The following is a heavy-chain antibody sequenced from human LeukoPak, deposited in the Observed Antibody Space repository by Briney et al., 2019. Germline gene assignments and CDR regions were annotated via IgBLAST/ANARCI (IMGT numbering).Heavy chain of an antibody. J-gene: IGHJ4*02. V-gene: IGHV3-23*01. Sequence: GGSLRLSCAASGFTFSSYAMSWLRQAPGKGLEWVSLISGSSTSTYYADSVKGRFTISRDNSKNTVYLQMNSLRADDTAIYYCAKRKRRIVVVTAVDFFDYWGQGILVTVSS. CDR2: ISGSSTST. CDR3: AKRKRRIVVVTAVDFFDY. D-gene: IGHD2-21*02. CDR1: GFTFSSYA.